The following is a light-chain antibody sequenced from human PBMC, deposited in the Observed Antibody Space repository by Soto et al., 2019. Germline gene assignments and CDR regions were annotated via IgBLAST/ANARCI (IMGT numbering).Light chain of an antibody. CDR1: SGDVGGYNF. CDR2: EVT. J-gene: IGLJ3*02. CDR3: SSYTSSSSRV. Sequence: QSVLTQPASVSGSPGQSITIYCTGTSGDVGGYNFVSWYQQHPGKAPKLMIYEVTSRPSGVSNRFSGSKSGNTASLTISGLQAEDEADYYCSSYTSSSSRVFGGGTKLTVL. V-gene: IGLV2-14*01.